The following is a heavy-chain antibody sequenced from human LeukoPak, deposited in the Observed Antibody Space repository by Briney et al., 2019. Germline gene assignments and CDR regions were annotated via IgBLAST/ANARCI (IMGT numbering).Heavy chain of an antibody. D-gene: IGHD2-15*01. Sequence: PGGSLRLSCAASGFTFSSYSMNWVRQAPGKGLEWVSSISSSSSYIYYADSVKGRFTISRDNAKNSLYLQMNSLRAEDPAVYYCARAGVLGYCSGGSCYSYRDDAFDIWGQGTMVTVSS. CDR1: GFTFSSYS. J-gene: IGHJ3*02. CDR3: ARAGVLGYCSGGSCYSYRDDAFDI. CDR2: ISSSSSYI. V-gene: IGHV3-21*01.